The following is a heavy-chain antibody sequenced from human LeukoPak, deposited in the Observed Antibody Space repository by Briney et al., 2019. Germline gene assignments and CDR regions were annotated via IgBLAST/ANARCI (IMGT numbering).Heavy chain of an antibody. V-gene: IGHV7-4-1*02. CDR2: INTNTGNP. D-gene: IGHD2-2*01. J-gene: IGHJ4*02. Sequence: ASVKVSCKASGYTFTSYAMNWVRQAPGQGLEWMGWINTNTGNPTYAQGFTGRFVFSLDTSVSTAYLQISSLKAEDTAVYYCARGLYCSSTSCYDFDYWGQGTLVTVSS. CDR3: ARGLYCSSTSCYDFDY. CDR1: GYTFTSYA.